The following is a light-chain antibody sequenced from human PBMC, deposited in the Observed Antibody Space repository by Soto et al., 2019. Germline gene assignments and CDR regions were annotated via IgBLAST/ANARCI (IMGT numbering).Light chain of an antibody. Sequence: EIVMTQSPATLSVSPGERATLSCRASQSVSSNLAWYQQKPGQAPRLLIYDASNRATGIPARFSGSGSGTDFTLTISSLEPEDFAVYYCQQRGTFGPGTKVDIK. CDR3: QQRGT. CDR2: DAS. J-gene: IGKJ3*01. CDR1: QSVSSN. V-gene: IGKV3-11*01.